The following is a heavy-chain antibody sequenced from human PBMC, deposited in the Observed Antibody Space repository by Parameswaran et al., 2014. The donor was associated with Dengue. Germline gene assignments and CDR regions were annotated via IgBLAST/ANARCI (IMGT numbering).Heavy chain of an antibody. Sequence: RWIRQPPGKGLEWIGEINHSGSTNYNPSLKSRVTISVDTSKNQFSLKLSSVTAADTAVYYCARGSHDSSGYYYDYWGQGTLVTVSS. CDR2: INHSGST. V-gene: IGHV4-34*01. D-gene: IGHD3-22*01. J-gene: IGHJ4*02. CDR3: ARGSHDSSGYYYDY.